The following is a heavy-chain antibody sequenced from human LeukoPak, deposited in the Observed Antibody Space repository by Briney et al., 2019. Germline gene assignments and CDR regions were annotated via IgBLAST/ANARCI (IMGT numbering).Heavy chain of an antibody. CDR2: FYYSGSS. CDR1: GGSVSDYY. CDR3: ARLSYGDVYYLDF. J-gene: IGHJ4*02. D-gene: IGHD4-17*01. V-gene: IGHV4-59*08. Sequence: SETLSLTCSVSGGSVSDYYWSWIRQSPGKGLEWIGYFYYSGSSRFNPSLKSRVAISVDTSNNQFSLKPTSVTAADTAVYYCARLSYGDVYYLDFWGQGTLVTVSS.